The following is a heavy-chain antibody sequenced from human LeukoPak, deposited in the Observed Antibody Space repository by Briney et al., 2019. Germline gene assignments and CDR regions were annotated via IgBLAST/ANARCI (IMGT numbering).Heavy chain of an antibody. CDR3: ARAMTMPDY. CDR1: GGSFSGYY. V-gene: IGHV4-34*01. CDR2: INHSGST. Sequence: SETLSLTCAVYGGSFSGYYWSWIRQPPGKGLVWIGEINHSGSTNYNPSLKSRVTISVGTSKNQFSLKLSSVTAADTAVYYCARAMTMPDYWGQGTLVTVSS. J-gene: IGHJ4*02. D-gene: IGHD4/OR15-4a*01.